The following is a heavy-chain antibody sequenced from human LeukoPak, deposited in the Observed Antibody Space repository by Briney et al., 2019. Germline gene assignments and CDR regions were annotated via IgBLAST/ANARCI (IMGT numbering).Heavy chain of an antibody. CDR1: GFTFSSYA. Sequence: GGSLRLSCAASGFTFSSYAMNWVRQAPGKGLEWVSYISSSGSTIYYADSVKGRFTISRDNAKNSLYLQMNSLRAEDTAVYYCARTGYDFWSGPPDYWGQGTLVTVSS. CDR2: ISSSGSTI. V-gene: IGHV3-48*03. D-gene: IGHD3-3*01. CDR3: ARTGYDFWSGPPDY. J-gene: IGHJ4*02.